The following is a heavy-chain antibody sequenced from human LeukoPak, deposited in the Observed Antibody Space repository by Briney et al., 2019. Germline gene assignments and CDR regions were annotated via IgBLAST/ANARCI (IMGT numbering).Heavy chain of an antibody. CDR1: GYTFTSYG. J-gene: IGHJ4*02. V-gene: IGHV1-2*02. CDR3: ARVTEPAMTTVTEPGY. D-gene: IGHD4-11*01. CDR2: INPNSGGT. Sequence: ASVKVSCNASGYTFTSYGISWVRQAPGQGLEWMGWINPNSGGTNYAQKFQGRVTMTRDTSISTAYMELSRLRSDDTAVYYCARVTEPAMTTVTEPGYWGQGTLVTVSS.